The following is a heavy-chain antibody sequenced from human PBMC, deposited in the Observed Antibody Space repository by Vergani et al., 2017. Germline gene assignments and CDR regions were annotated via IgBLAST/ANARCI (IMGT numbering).Heavy chain of an antibody. CDR2: IYHRGST. V-gene: IGHV4-39*01. J-gene: IGHJ4*02. CDR1: GGSLSSSSYY. Sequence: QLQLQESGPGLVKPSETLSLTCTVSGGSLSSSSYYWAWIRQPPGKGLEWIGSIYHRGSTYYNPSLKSRVTISVDTSMNQFSLRLSSVTAADTAGYYCARLGLTTVTFDSWGQGTLVTVSS. D-gene: IGHD4-17*01. CDR3: ARLGLTTVTFDS.